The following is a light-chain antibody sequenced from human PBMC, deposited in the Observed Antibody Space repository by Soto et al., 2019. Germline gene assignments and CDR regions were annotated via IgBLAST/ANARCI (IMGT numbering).Light chain of an antibody. V-gene: IGKV1-39*01. CDR2: TAS. CDR3: QQSYTTLLT. CDR1: QSLSSH. Sequence: DIRMTQSPSSLSASVGDTVNITCRASQSLSSHLTWYQQKPGKAPNLLMYTASNLQSGVPSRFSGSGSGTDFTLTISRLQPEDFATYYCQQSYTTLLTFGGGTKVDIK. J-gene: IGKJ4*01.